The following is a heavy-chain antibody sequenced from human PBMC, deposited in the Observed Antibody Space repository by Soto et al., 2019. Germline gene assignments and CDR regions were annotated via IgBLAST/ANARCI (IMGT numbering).Heavy chain of an antibody. Sequence: SETLSLTCTVSGGSISIGGYFWSWIRQHPGKGLEWIGHIYYNGSTSYNPSLKSRVSISRDTSKNQFSLRLTSVTAADTAVYYCATDEYFGSEIDFYYYGTDVWGQGTTGTVSS. CDR1: GGSISIGGYF. V-gene: IGHV4-31*03. J-gene: IGHJ6*02. CDR2: IYYNGST. D-gene: IGHD3-16*01. CDR3: ATDEYFGSEIDFYYYGTDV.